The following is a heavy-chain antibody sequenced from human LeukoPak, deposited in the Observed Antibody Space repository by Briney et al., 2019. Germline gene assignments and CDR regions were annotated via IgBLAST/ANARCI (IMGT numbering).Heavy chain of an antibody. CDR1: GGSVSSGSYY. D-gene: IGHD5-18*01. J-gene: IGHJ6*02. CDR3: ARDRGDTAMVYYYYYGMDV. V-gene: IGHV4-61*01. Sequence: SETLSLTCTVSGGSVSSGSYYWSWIRQPPGKGLEWIGYIYYSGGTNYNPSLKSRVTISVDTSKNQFSLKLSSVTAADTAVYYCARDRGDTAMVYYYYYGMDVWGQGTTVTVSS. CDR2: IYYSGGT.